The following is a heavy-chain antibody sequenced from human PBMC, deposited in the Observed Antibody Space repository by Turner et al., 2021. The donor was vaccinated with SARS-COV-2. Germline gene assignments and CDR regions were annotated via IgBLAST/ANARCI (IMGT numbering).Heavy chain of an antibody. D-gene: IGHD3-3*01. CDR2: IYSGGST. CDR1: GFTVSSNY. CDR3: ARDLMEVGGMDV. V-gene: IGHV3-53*01. Sequence: EVQLVESGGGLIQPGGSLRLSCAASGFTVSSNYMTWVRQAPGKGLEWVSVIYSGGSTYYADTVKGRFTISRDNSKNTLYLQMNSLRAEDTAVYYCARDLMEVGGMDVWGQGTTVTVSS. J-gene: IGHJ6*02.